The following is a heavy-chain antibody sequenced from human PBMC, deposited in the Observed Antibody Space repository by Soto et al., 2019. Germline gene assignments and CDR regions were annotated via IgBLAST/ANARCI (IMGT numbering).Heavy chain of an antibody. CDR3: AKDPPTTGTTFDY. CDR2: INKSGGST. CDR1: GFTFSSFA. J-gene: IGHJ4*02. V-gene: IGHV3-23*01. D-gene: IGHD1-1*01. Sequence: PGGSLRLSCAASGFTFSSFAMSWVRQAPGKGLEWASTINKSGGSTYYADSVKGRFTISRDNSKNMLFLQINGLRAEDTAVYYCAKDPPTTGTTFDYWGRGTLVTVSS.